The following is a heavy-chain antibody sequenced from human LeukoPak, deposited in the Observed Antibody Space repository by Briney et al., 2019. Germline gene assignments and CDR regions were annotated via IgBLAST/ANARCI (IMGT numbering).Heavy chain of an antibody. CDR3: ARDSSYYDSSGYGTFDY. D-gene: IGHD3-22*01. V-gene: IGHV4-38-2*02. J-gene: IGHJ4*02. CDR2: IYHSGST. Sequence: SETLSLTCTVSGYSISSGYYWGWIRQPPGKGLEWIGSIYHSGSTYYNPSLKSRVTISVDTSKNQFSLKLSSVTAADTAVYYCARDSSYYDSSGYGTFDYWGQGTLVTVSS. CDR1: GYSISSGYY.